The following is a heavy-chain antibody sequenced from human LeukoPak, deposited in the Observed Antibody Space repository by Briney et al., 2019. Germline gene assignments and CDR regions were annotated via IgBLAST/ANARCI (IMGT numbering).Heavy chain of an antibody. J-gene: IGHJ4*02. CDR3: ARGRYYFDY. CDR2: IYHRGRT. CDR1: GGSISSSNW. V-gene: IGHV4-4*02. Sequence: SGTLSLTCGVSGGSISSSNWWTWVRQPLGKGLEWIGEIYHRGRTNYNPSLKSRVTISVDTSKNQFSLKLSSVTAADTAVYYCARGRYYFDYWGQGTLVTVSS.